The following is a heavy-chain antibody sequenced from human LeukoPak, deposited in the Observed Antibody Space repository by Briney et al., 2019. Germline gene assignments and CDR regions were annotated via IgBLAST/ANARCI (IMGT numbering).Heavy chain of an antibody. Sequence: GGSLRLSCAASGFTVSSNYMSWIRQAPGEGLEWVSDISSSGDILSYGESVQGRFTISRDNAKNSLYLQMNSLRPDDTAVYFCARETVAGTFDYWGQGTLVTVSS. D-gene: IGHD6-19*01. V-gene: IGHV3-11*01. CDR1: GFTVSSNY. CDR2: ISSSGDIL. J-gene: IGHJ4*02. CDR3: ARETVAGTFDY.